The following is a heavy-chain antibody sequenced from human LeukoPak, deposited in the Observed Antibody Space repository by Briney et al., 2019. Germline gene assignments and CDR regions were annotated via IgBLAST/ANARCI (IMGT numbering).Heavy chain of an antibody. D-gene: IGHD3-22*01. Sequence: SETLSLTCTVSGGSISSYYWSWIRQLPGKGLEWIGYIYYSGSTNYNPSLKSRVTISVDTSKNQFSLKLSSVTAADTAVYYCARDRSYYDSSGDYADAFDIWGQGTMVTVSS. V-gene: IGHV4-59*01. CDR1: GGSISSYY. CDR3: ARDRSYYDSSGDYADAFDI. CDR2: IYYSGST. J-gene: IGHJ3*02.